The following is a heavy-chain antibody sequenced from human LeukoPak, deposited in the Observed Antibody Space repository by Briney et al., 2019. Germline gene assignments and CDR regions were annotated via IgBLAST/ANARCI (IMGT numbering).Heavy chain of an antibody. J-gene: IGHJ4*02. CDR2: ISSSSSYI. CDR3: ARGASSWYKY. Sequence: GGSLRLSCAASGFTFSSYSMNWVRQAPGKGLEWVSSISSSSSYIYYADSVKGRFTISRDNAKNPLYLQMNSLRAEDTAVYYCARGASSWYKYWGQGTLVTVSS. CDR1: GFTFSSYS. V-gene: IGHV3-21*01. D-gene: IGHD6-13*01.